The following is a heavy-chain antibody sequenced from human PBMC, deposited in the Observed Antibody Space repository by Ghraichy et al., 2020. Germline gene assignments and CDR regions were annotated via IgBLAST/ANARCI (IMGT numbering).Heavy chain of an antibody. D-gene: IGHD1-26*01. CDR2: VSGSGGGT. CDR1: GFTFTRYA. J-gene: IGHJ2*01. Sequence: GGSLRLSCSASGFTFTRYAMNWVRQAPGKGLEWISAVSGSGGGTYFADPVKGRFTISRDNSKNTVYLQMDNLRAGDTAVYYCAKGRGATFNWYFDLWGSGTLVAVSS. CDR3: AKGRGATFNWYFDL. V-gene: IGHV3-23*01.